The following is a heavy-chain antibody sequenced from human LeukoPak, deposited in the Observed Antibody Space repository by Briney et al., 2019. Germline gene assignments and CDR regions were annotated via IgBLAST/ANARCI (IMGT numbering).Heavy chain of an antibody. CDR3: ARTMILIAAAAIDY. CDR1: GGSFSGYY. J-gene: IGHJ4*02. V-gene: IGHV4-34*01. CDR2: INHSGST. D-gene: IGHD6-13*01. Sequence: KSSETLSLTCAVYGGSFSGYYWSWIRQPPGKGLEWIGEINHSGSTNYNPSLKSRVTISVDTSKNQFSLKLSSVTAADTAVYYCARTMILIAAAAIDYWGQGTLVTVSS.